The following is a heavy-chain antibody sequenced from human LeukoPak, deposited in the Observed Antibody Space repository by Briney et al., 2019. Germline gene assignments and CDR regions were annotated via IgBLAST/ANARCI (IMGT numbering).Heavy chain of an antibody. D-gene: IGHD4-23*01. Sequence: GGSLRLSCAASGFTFSNYWMHWVRHAPGKGLVWVSLINSDGSSTNYADSVKGRFTIYRDNAKNTLYLQMNSLRAEDTAVYYCARDYGGAFDVWGQGTMVTVSS. CDR3: ARDYGGAFDV. CDR1: GFTFSNYW. J-gene: IGHJ3*01. V-gene: IGHV3-74*01. CDR2: INSDGSST.